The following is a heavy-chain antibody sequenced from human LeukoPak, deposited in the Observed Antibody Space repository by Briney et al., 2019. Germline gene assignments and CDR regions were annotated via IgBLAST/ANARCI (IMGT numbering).Heavy chain of an antibody. V-gene: IGHV1-69*05. CDR1: GGTFSSHA. Sequence: SVKVSCKASGGTFSSHAITWVRQALGQGLEWMGGINPIYHIPTYAQIFQGRVTITKDESTSTASMDLSSLTSEDTAVYYCARGRTTGEFDYWGQGTLVTVSS. CDR3: ARGRTTGEFDY. CDR2: INPIYHIP. D-gene: IGHD4-11*01. J-gene: IGHJ4*02.